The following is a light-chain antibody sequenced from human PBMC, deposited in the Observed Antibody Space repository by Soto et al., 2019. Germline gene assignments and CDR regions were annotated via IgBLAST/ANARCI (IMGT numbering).Light chain of an antibody. V-gene: IGKV2-28*01. CDR1: QSLLYSNGNNY. Sequence: DIVMTQSPLSLPVTPGEPASISCRSSQSLLYSNGNNYLDWYLQKPGQSPQLLIYLASSRASGVPDRFSGSGSGTDFTLKISRVEAVDVGVYYCMQPLQTPYTFGQGTKLEIK. CDR2: LAS. J-gene: IGKJ2*01. CDR3: MQPLQTPYT.